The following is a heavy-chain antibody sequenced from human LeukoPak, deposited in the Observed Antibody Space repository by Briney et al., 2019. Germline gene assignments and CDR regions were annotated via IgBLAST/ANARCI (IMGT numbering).Heavy chain of an antibody. D-gene: IGHD3-22*01. V-gene: IGHV3-30-3*01. J-gene: IGHJ5*02. CDR3: ARENYDSSGYRFDP. CDR1: GVTFSSYA. CDR2: ISYDGSNK. Sequence: GGSLRLSCAASGVTFSSYAMHWVRQAPGKGLEWVAVISYDGSNKYYADSVKGRFTISRDNSKNTLYLQMNSLRAEDTAVYYCARENYDSSGYRFDPWGQGTLVTVSS.